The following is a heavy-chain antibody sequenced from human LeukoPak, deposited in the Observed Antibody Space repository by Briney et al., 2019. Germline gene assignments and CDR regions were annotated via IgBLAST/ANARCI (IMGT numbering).Heavy chain of an antibody. V-gene: IGHV3-48*01. D-gene: IGHD6-13*01. CDR2: ISSSSHTI. CDR3: AGDLHSSSWYRDWFDP. J-gene: IGHJ5*02. Sequence: PGGSLRLSCVASGFTFSSYSMNWVRQAPGKGLEWVSYISSSSHTIYCADSVKGRFTISRDNAKNSLYLQMNSLRAEDTAVYYCAGDLHSSSWYRDWFDPWGQGTLVTVSS. CDR1: GFTFSSYS.